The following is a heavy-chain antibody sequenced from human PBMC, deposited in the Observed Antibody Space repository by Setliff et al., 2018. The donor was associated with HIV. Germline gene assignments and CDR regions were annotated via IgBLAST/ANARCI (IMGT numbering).Heavy chain of an antibody. CDR3: AGNDYVDMK. Sequence: SLRLSCTASGFTFDDYAMHWVRQAPGKGLEWVSGISWNSGSIGYADSVKGRFTISRDNSKNSLYLQMNNLRVEDTAVYYCAGNDYVDMKWGQGTMVTVSS. CDR1: GFTFDDYA. V-gene: IGHV3-9*01. J-gene: IGHJ3*01. D-gene: IGHD5-12*01. CDR2: ISWNSGSI.